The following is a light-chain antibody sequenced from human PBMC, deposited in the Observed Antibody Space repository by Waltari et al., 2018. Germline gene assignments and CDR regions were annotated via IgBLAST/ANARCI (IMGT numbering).Light chain of an antibody. J-gene: IGLJ3*02. CDR2: ADS. Sequence: SYVLTQPPSVSVSPGKTARITCGGNNIGSKSVHWSQQKPGQAPVLIVYADSDRPSGIPERFSGSNSGNTATLTISRVEAGDEADYYCQVWDSSSDHSWVFGGGTKLTVL. V-gene: IGLV3-21*03. CDR1: NIGSKS. CDR3: QVWDSSSDHSWV.